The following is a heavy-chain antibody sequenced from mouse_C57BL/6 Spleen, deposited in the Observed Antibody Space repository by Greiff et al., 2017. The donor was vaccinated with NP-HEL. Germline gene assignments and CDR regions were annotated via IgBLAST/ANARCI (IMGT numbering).Heavy chain of an antibody. CDR2: ISIGSSTI. CDR1: GFTFSDYG. D-gene: IGHD4-1*01. V-gene: IGHV5-17*01. Sequence: EVKLVESGGGLVKPGGSLKLSCAASGFTFSDYGMHWVRQAPEKGLEWVAYISIGSSTIYYADTVKGRFTISRDNAKTTLFLQMTSLRYEDTAMYYCARSGTYYAMDYWGQGTSVTVSS. J-gene: IGHJ4*01. CDR3: ARSGTYYAMDY.